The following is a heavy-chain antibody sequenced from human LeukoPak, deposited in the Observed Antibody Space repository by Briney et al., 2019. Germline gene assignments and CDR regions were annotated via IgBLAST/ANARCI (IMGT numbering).Heavy chain of an antibody. D-gene: IGHD4-11*01. V-gene: IGHV4-31*03. J-gene: IGHJ4*02. CDR1: GGSISSGGYY. Sequence: PSETLSLTCTVSGGSISSGGYYWSWIRQHPGKGLEWIGEINHSGSTNYNPSLKSRVTISVDTSKNQFSLKLSSVTAADTAVYYCARGPTTKWATVTTFGLWGQGTLVTVSS. CDR3: ARGPTTKWATVTTFGL. CDR2: INHSGST.